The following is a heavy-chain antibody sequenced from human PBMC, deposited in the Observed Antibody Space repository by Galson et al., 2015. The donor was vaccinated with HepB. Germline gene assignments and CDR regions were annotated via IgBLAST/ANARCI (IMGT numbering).Heavy chain of an antibody. D-gene: IGHD6-19*01. Sequence: SCKASGGTFSSYAISWVRQAPGQGLEWMGGIIPIFGTANYAQKFQGRVTITADESTSTAYMELSSLRSEGTAVYYCARDRVAVAATGYYYYGMDVWGQGTTVTVSS. CDR3: ARDRVAVAATGYYYYGMDV. CDR1: GGTFSSYA. J-gene: IGHJ6*02. CDR2: IIPIFGTA. V-gene: IGHV1-69*01.